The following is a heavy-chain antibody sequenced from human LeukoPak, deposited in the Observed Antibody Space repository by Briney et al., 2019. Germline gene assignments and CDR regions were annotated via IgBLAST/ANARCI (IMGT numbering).Heavy chain of an antibody. V-gene: IGHV4-59*08. CDR3: ARSALGATLATYYYYGMDV. J-gene: IGHJ6*02. Sequence: SETLSLTCTVSGGSISSYYWSWIRQPPGKGLEGIGYIYYSGSTNYNPSLKSRVTISVDTSKNQFSLKLSSGTAADTAVYYCARSALGATLATYYYYGMDVWGQGTTVTVSS. CDR1: GGSISSYY. D-gene: IGHD1-26*01. CDR2: IYYSGST.